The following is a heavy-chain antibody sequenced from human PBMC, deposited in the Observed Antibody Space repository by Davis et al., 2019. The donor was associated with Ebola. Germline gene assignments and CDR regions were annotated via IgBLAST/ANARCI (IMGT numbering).Heavy chain of an antibody. CDR1: GGSFSGYY. CDR2: INHSGST. CDR3: ARGDFGVVIPTY. Sequence: PSETLSLTCAVYGGSFSGYYWSWIRQPPGKGLEWIGEINHSGSTNYNPSLKSRVTISVDTSKNQFSLKLSSVTAADTAVYYCARGDFGVVIPTYWGQGTLVTVSS. D-gene: IGHD3-3*01. V-gene: IGHV4-34*01. J-gene: IGHJ4*02.